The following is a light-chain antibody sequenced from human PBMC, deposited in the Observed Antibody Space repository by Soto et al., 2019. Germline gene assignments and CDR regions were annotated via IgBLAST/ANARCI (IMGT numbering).Light chain of an antibody. V-gene: IGKV2-28*01. Sequence: DIVMTQSPLSLPVTPGEPASISCRSSQSLLHSNGYNYLDWYLQKPGQSPQVLIYLGSNRASEVPDRFSGSGSGTDFTLKISRVEAEDVGVYYCMQPLQTPWTFGQGTKVEIK. CDR1: QSLLHSNGYNY. J-gene: IGKJ1*01. CDR3: MQPLQTPWT. CDR2: LGS.